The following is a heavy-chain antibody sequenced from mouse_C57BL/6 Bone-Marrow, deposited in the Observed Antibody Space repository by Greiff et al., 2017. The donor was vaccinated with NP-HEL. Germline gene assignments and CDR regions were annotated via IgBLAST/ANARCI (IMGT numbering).Heavy chain of an antibody. J-gene: IGHJ4*01. Sequence: QVQLQQSGAELAKPGASVKLSCKASGYTFTSYWMHWVKQRPGQGLEWIGYINPSSGYTTYNQKFKDKATLTADKSSSTAYMQLSSLTYEDSAVYYCARRRFTTRYAMDYWGQGPSVTVSS. CDR2: INPSSGYT. CDR1: GYTFTSYW. V-gene: IGHV1-7*01. CDR3: ARRRFTTRYAMDY. D-gene: IGHD1-1*01.